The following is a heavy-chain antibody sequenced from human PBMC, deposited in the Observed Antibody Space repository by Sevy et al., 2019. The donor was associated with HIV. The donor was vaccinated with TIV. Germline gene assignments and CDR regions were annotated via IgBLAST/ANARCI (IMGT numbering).Heavy chain of an antibody. D-gene: IGHD2-15*01. CDR1: EFTFRSYA. CDR3: AKGYCSGGSCPRDYYSNGMDV. J-gene: IGHJ6*01. CDR2: VSGSGRHT. V-gene: IGHV3-23*01. Sequence: GGSLRLSCAASEFTFRSYAMSWVRQAPGKGLEWVSSVSGSGRHTYYADSVEGRFTISRDNSKNSLYVQMNSLRAEDTAVYFCAKGYCSGGSCPRDYYSNGMDVWGQGTTVTVSS.